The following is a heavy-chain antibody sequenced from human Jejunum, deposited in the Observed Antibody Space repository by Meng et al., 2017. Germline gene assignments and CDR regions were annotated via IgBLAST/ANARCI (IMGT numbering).Heavy chain of an antibody. D-gene: IGHD1-14*01. CDR1: GGSSSGIY. Sequence: VQLQQWGARLLEPSVTLSLTCAVYGGSSSGIYLSWIRQPPGKGLEWIGEIHPSGSTDYNPSLKSRLTISLDTSKNQFSLSLNSATAADTGIYYCTRGTDRAKSGDYWGQGTLVTVSS. CDR3: TRGTDRAKSGDY. CDR2: IHPSGST. J-gene: IGHJ4*02. V-gene: IGHV4-34*01.